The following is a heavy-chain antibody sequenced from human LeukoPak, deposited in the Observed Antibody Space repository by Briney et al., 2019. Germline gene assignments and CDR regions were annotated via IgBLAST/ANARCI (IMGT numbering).Heavy chain of an antibody. Sequence: SETLSLTCTVSGGSISGYYWSWFRQPPGMGLEWIGYIYYSGSTKYNPSLKSRVSISVDTSKNQFSLKLSSVTAADTAVYYCARQKRYFDWSVDAFDIWGQGTMVTVSS. CDR2: IYYSGST. D-gene: IGHD3-9*01. V-gene: IGHV4-59*08. CDR1: GGSISGYY. CDR3: ARQKRYFDWSVDAFDI. J-gene: IGHJ3*02.